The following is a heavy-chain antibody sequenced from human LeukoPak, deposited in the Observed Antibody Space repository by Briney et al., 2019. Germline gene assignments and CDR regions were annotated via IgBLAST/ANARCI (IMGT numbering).Heavy chain of an antibody. CDR3: ARAAHTVGAAAGWGVYYYYGMDV. D-gene: IGHD6-13*01. J-gene: IGHJ6*02. V-gene: IGHV3-30*04. CDR2: ISYDGSNK. Sequence: PGGSLRLSCAASGFTFSSYAMHWVRQAPGKGLEWVAVISYDGSNKYYADSVKGRFTISRDNSKNTLYLQMNSLRAEDTAVYYCARAAHTVGAAAGWGVYYYYGMDVWGQGTTVTVSS. CDR1: GFTFSSYA.